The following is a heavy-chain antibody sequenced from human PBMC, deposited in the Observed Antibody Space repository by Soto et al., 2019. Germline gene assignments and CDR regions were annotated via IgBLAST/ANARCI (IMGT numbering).Heavy chain of an antibody. J-gene: IGHJ4*02. CDR1: GFIFSNYA. CDR3: ARTDKYNSQSSGWANRFDY. D-gene: IGHD6-19*01. Sequence: EVQLLESGGDLVQPGGSLRLSCAASGFIFSNYAMTWVRQAPGKGPEWVSTFTSGGSTYYRDTVKGRFTISRDNSKHTQYLQMNSLRAEDTAVYYCARTDKYNSQSSGWANRFDYWGQGTLVTVSS. CDR2: FTSGGST. V-gene: IGHV3-23*01.